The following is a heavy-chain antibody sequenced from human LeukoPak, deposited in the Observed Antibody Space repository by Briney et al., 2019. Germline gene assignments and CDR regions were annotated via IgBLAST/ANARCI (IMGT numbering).Heavy chain of an antibody. J-gene: IGHJ4*02. D-gene: IGHD6-6*01. CDR1: GYTFTSYG. V-gene: IGHV1-2*02. CDR2: INPNSGGT. Sequence: GASVKVSCKASGYTFTSYGISWVRQAPGQGLEWMGWINPNSGGTNYAQKFQGRVTMTRDTSISTAYMELSRLRSDDTAVYYCARDSGYSSSAEVDYWGQGTLVTVSS. CDR3: ARDSGYSSSAEVDY.